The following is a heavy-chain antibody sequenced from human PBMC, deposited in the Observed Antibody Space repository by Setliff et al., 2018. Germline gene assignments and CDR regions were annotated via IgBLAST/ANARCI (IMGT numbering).Heavy chain of an antibody. J-gene: IGHJ4*02. V-gene: IGHV4-59*01. CDR2: IYYSGTT. CDR1: GGSISSYD. Sequence: SETLSLTCTVSGGSISSYDWSWIRQSPGKGLEWIGNIYYSGTTNYNPSLKSRVTMSVDSSKNQFSLKLSSVTAADTAVYYCARGGTYRYFDFWGQGTLVTVSS. CDR3: ARGGTYRYFDF.